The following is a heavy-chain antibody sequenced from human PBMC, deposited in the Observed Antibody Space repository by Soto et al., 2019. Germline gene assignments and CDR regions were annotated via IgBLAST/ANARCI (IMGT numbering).Heavy chain of an antibody. Sequence: QVQLQQWGAGLLKPSETLSLTCAVYGGSFSGYYWSWIRQPPGKGLEWIGEINHSGSTNYNPSLKSRVTISVDTYKNQFSLKLSSVTAADTAVYYCARSSPGYCSSTSCYAGDYWGQGTLVTVSS. J-gene: IGHJ4*02. D-gene: IGHD2-2*03. CDR1: GGSFSGYY. CDR3: ARSSPGYCSSTSCYAGDY. V-gene: IGHV4-34*01. CDR2: INHSGST.